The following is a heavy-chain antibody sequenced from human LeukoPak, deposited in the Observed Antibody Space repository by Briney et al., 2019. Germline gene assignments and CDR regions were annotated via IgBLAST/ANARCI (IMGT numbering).Heavy chain of an antibody. CDR3: ARDLVEAGYGMDV. Sequence: GGSLRLSCAASGFTFSSYWMSWVRQAPGKGLEWVANIKQDGSEKYYVDSVKGRFTISRDNAKNSLYLQMNSLRAEDTAVYYCARDLVEAGYGMDVWGQGTTVTVSS. CDR1: GFTFSSYW. V-gene: IGHV3-7*01. J-gene: IGHJ6*02. D-gene: IGHD6-6*01. CDR2: IKQDGSEK.